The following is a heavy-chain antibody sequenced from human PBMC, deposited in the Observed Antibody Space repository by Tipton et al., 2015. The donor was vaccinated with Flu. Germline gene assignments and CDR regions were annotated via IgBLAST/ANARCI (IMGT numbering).Heavy chain of an antibody. Sequence: TLSLTCTVSGDSVRSSYYWAWIRQPPGRGLEWIGNINHNGNTYHNASLRSRVTISVNTSRNHFSLKLSSVTAADTAVYYCARRDFSNYVSDPKNWFDPWGQGTLVTVSS. D-gene: IGHD4-11*01. V-gene: IGHV4-38-2*02. CDR1: GDSVRSSYY. CDR2: INHNGNT. J-gene: IGHJ5*02. CDR3: ARRDFSNYVSDPKNWFDP.